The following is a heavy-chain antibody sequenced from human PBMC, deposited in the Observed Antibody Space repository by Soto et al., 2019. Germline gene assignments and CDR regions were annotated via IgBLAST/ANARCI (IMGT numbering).Heavy chain of an antibody. V-gene: IGHV3-73*01. J-gene: IGHJ6*02. CDR2: IRSKANSYAT. CDR3: TSTYPDILTGWGYGMDV. CDR1: GFTFSGSA. Sequence: PGGSLRLSCAASGFTFSGSAMHWVRQASGKGLEWVGRIRSKANSYATAYAASVKGRFTISRDDSKNTAYLQMNSLKTEDTAVYYCTSTYPDILTGWGYGMDVWGQGTTVTVSS. D-gene: IGHD3-9*01.